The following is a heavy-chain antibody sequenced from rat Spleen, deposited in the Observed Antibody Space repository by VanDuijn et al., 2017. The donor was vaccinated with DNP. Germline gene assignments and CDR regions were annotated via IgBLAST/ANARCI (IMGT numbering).Heavy chain of an antibody. CDR1: GFTFSDYN. CDR3: ARHRTIMPYYYAMDA. V-gene: IGHV5S10*01. Sequence: EVQLVESGGGLVQPGRSLQLSCAASGFTFSDYNMAWVRQAPKKGLEWVATIIYDGSRTYYRDSVKGRFTISRDNAQSTLYLQMDSLRSEDTATYYCARHRTIMPYYYAMDAWGQGASVTVSS. CDR2: IIYDGSRT. D-gene: IGHD1-12*01. J-gene: IGHJ4*01.